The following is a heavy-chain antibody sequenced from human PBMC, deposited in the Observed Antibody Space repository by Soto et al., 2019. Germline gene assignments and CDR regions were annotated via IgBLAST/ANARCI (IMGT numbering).Heavy chain of an antibody. J-gene: IGHJ4*02. CDR1: GGSFSGYY. Sequence: SETLSLTCAVYGGSFSGYYWSWIRQPPGKGLEWIGEINHSGSTNYNPSLKSRVTISVDTSKNQFSLKLSSVTAADTVVYYCARGGARGVIWYWGQGTLVTVSS. CDR3: ARGGARGVIWY. D-gene: IGHD3-10*01. CDR2: INHSGST. V-gene: IGHV4-34*01.